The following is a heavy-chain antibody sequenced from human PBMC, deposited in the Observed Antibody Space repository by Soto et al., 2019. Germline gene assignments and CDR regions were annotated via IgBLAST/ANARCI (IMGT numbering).Heavy chain of an antibody. V-gene: IGHV1-69*13. CDR1: GGTFSSYA. J-gene: IGHJ4*02. Sequence: ASVKVSCKASGGTFSSYAISWVRQAPGQGLEWMGGIIPIFGTANYAQKFQGRVTITADESTSTAYVELSSLRSEDTAVYYCARPPAYCGGDCFYYFDYWGQGTLVTVSS. D-gene: IGHD2-21*02. CDR3: ARPPAYCGGDCFYYFDY. CDR2: IIPIFGTA.